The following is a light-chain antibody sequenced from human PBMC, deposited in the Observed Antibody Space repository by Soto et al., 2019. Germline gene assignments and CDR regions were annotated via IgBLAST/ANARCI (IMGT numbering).Light chain of an antibody. Sequence: EIVLTQSPGPLSLSPGEGSTLSCMASQSVMSRYIAWYQQRPGQAPRLLIYGASNRATGSPDRISGSGSGTEFTLTISRLEPEDFAVYYCQQYGKLPVTFGGGTKVDI. CDR3: QQYGKLPVT. CDR1: QSVMSRY. J-gene: IGKJ4*01. CDR2: GAS. V-gene: IGKV3-20*01.